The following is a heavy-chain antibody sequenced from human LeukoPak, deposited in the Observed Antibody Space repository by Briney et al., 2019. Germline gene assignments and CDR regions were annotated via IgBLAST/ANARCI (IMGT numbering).Heavy chain of an antibody. J-gene: IGHJ4*02. CDR1: GFTFKTHA. CDR2: IKYDGSAT. Sequence: RGSLRLSCAASGFTFKTHAMSWIRQVPGKGLVWVSHIKYDGSATNYADSVKGRFTISRDNAKNTLYLQMNSLRAEDTAVYYCVSGSLQSGYNFDYWGQGALVTVSS. D-gene: IGHD3-3*01. V-gene: IGHV3-74*01. CDR3: VSGSLQSGYNFDY.